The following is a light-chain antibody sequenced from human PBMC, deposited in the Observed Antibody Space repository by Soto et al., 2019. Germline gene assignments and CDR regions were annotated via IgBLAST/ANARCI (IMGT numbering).Light chain of an antibody. J-gene: IGKJ1*01. Sequence: ETVVTQSPATLSVSPGETASLSCRASQSFTRSLAWYQQKPGQAHRLLIYGASTRATGIPARFTGSGSGTEFTLTISNLQSEEFAVYYCQQYNTWPRTVGKGNKVDIK. CDR2: GAS. CDR3: QQYNTWPRT. V-gene: IGKV3-15*01. CDR1: QSFTRS.